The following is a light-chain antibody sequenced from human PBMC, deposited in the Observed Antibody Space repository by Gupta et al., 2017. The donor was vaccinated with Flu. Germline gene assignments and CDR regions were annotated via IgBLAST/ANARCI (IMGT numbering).Light chain of an antibody. CDR1: SGSNIGPYR. CDR2: YTSDSDK. V-gene: IGLV5-45*01. J-gene: IGLJ3*02. CDR3: MIWHGNAWV. Sequence: CTLRSGSNIGPYRMFWVQQKPGSPPQFLLRYTSDSDKKTGSGVPRRFSGFKGVSSNAGILLIPGLRPEDEADYHCMIWHGNAWVFGGGTKVTVL.